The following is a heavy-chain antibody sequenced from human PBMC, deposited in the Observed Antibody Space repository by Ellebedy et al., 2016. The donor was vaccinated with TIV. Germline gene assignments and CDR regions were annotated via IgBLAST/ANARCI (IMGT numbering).Heavy chain of an antibody. CDR3: ARTDPWQPIDD. V-gene: IGHV4-39*01. Sequence: MPSETLSLTCSVSSGSVSSTRYSWAWIRQPPGKGLEYIGSVYYSGSPYYNPSFKSRVTLSADTSKNQFSLNLRTVTAADTAVYYCARTDPWQPIDDWGQGILVSVSS. J-gene: IGHJ4*02. CDR2: VYYSGSP. D-gene: IGHD2-21*02. CDR1: SGSVSSTRYS.